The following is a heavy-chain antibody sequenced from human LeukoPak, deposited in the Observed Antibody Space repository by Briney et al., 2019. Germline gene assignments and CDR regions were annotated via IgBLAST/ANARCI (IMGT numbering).Heavy chain of an antibody. CDR2: ISYDGSNK. Sequence: PGGSPRLSCAASGFTFSSYGMHWVRQAPGKGLEWVAVISYDGSNKYYADSVKGRFTISRDNSKNTLYLQMNSLRAEDTAVYYCAKDLGGYGYWYFDLWGRGTLVTVSS. J-gene: IGHJ2*01. CDR1: GFTFSSYG. CDR3: AKDLGGYGYWYFDL. D-gene: IGHD5-12*01. V-gene: IGHV3-30*18.